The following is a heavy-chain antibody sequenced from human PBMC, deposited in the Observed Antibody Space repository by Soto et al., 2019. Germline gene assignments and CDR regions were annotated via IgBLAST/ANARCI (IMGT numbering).Heavy chain of an antibody. J-gene: IGHJ6*03. Sequence: ASVKVSCKVSGYTLTELSMHWVRQAPGKGLEWMGWINPNGGVTKYAQKFQGWVSMTRDTSIRTVYMQLSRLRSDDTAVYYCARESGGATATLDYYYFYMDVWGTGTTVTVSS. V-gene: IGHV1-2*04. D-gene: IGHD5-12*01. CDR2: INPNGGVT. CDR3: ARESGGATATLDYYYFYMDV. CDR1: GYTLTELS.